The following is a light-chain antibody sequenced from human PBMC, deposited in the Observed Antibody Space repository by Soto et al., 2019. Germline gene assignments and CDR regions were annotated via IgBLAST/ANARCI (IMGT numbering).Light chain of an antibody. J-gene: IGLJ1*01. CDR1: SSDVGGYYC. Sequence: QSALTQPASVSGSPGQSITISCTGSSSDVGGYYCVSWYQHHPGKAPKLMIYQVTNRPSGVSNRFSGSKSGNTASLTISGLQADDEADYYCSSYTSSSTFYVFGTGTKLTVL. CDR3: SSYTSSSTFYV. V-gene: IGLV2-14*01. CDR2: QVT.